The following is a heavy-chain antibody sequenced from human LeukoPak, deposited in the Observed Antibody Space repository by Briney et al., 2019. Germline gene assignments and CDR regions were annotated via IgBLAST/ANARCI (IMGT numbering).Heavy chain of an antibody. D-gene: IGHD5-12*01. CDR1: GYTFTGYY. J-gene: IGHJ5*02. Sequence: ASVKVSCKASGYTFTGYYMHWVRQAPGQGLEWMGWINPNSGGTDYAQKFQGRVTMTRDTSITTAYMELNRLRSDDTAVYYCARDRSGYGDWFDPWGQGTLVTVSS. V-gene: IGHV1-2*02. CDR3: ARDRSGYGDWFDP. CDR2: INPNSGGT.